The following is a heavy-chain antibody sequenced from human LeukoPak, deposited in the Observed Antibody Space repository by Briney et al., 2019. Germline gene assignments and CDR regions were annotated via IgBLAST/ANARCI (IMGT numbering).Heavy chain of an antibody. CDR3: ARDQGLYSSSWFDY. CDR2: ISGYNGNT. Sequence: ASVKVSCKASGYTFTSYGISWVRQAPGQGLEWMGWISGYNGNTNYAQKLQGRVTMTTDTSTSTAYMELRSLRSDDTAVYYCARDQGLYSSSWFDYWGQGTLVTVSS. CDR1: GYTFTSYG. V-gene: IGHV1-18*01. D-gene: IGHD6-13*01. J-gene: IGHJ4*02.